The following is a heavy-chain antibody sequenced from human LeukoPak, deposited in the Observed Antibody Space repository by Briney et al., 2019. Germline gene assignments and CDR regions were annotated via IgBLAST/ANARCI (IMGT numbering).Heavy chain of an antibody. CDR3: ARDLMGIAYRGAFYY. Sequence: GGSPRLSCAASGFTFSSYWMHWVRQAPGKGLEWVANIKQDGSEKYSVDSVKGRFTISRDNAKNSLYLQMNSLRAEDTAVYYCARDLMGIAYRGAFYYWGQGTLVTVSS. J-gene: IGHJ4*02. D-gene: IGHD6-13*01. CDR1: GFTFSSYW. CDR2: IKQDGSEK. V-gene: IGHV3-7*03.